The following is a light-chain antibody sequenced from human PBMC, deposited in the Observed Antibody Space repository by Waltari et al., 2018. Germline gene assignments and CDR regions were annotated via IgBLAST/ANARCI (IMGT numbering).Light chain of an antibody. V-gene: IGKV2-30*02. CDR2: RVS. J-gene: IGKJ1*01. CDR1: RSLVHSDGFTY. CDR3: MQTADWPAS. Sequence: IVLTQSPLSLPVTLGQPASISCRSSRSLVHSDGFTYLNWFHQRPGQSPRRLIYRVSTRDSRVPARFSGSGSGSDFTLKITRVEAEDVGVYYCMQTADWPASFGQGTKVEIK.